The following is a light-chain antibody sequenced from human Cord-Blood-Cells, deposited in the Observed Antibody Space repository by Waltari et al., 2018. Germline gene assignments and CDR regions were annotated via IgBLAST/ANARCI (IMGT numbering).Light chain of an antibody. Sequence: AIRMTQSPSSLSASTGDRVTITCRASQGISSYLAWYQQKPGKAPKLLIYAASTLQSGVPSRVSGSGSGTDVTLTISCLQSEDFATYYCQQYYSYPITFGQGTRLEIK. J-gene: IGKJ5*01. V-gene: IGKV1-8*01. CDR2: AAS. CDR1: QGISSY. CDR3: QQYYSYPIT.